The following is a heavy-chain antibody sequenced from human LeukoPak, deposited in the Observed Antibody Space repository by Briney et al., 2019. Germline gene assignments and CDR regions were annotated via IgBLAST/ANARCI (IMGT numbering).Heavy chain of an antibody. Sequence: GESLNISCKGSGSSFTSYWSVWVGQMPGKGLEWMGIIYPGDSDTRYSPSFQGQVTNSADKSISTAYLQWSSLKASDTAMYYCARRDSSGYYALDYWGQGTLVTVSS. CDR3: ARRDSSGYYALDY. J-gene: IGHJ4*02. V-gene: IGHV5-51*01. CDR2: IYPGDSDT. CDR1: GSSFTSYW. D-gene: IGHD3-22*01.